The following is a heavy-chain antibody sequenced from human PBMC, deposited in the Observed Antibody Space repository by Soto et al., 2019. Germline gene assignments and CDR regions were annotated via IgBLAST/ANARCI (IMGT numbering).Heavy chain of an antibody. CDR1: GFTFDDYA. CDR2: ISGNSGSM. V-gene: IGHV3-9*01. J-gene: IGHJ4*02. Sequence: PGGSLRLSCVGSGFTFDDYAIHWVRQGPGKGLEWVSGISGNSGSMGYADSVKGRFTISRDNAKNSLYLQMNSLRSEDTALYYCAKDSSYYGDFTYLDCWGQGTLVTVSS. CDR3: AKDSSYYGDFTYLDC. D-gene: IGHD4-17*01.